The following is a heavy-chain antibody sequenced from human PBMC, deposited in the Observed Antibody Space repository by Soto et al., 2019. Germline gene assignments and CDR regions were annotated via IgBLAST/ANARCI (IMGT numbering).Heavy chain of an antibody. CDR1: GYTFTSYG. D-gene: IGHD3-9*01. CDR3: ARDTLELTVLRYFDWFHYNWFDP. J-gene: IGHJ5*02. Sequence: GASVKVSCKASGYTFTSYGISWVRQAPGQGLEWMGWISAYNGNTNYAQKLQGRVTMTTDTSTSTAYMELRSLRSDDTAVYYCARDTLELTVLRYFDWFHYNWFDPWGQGTLVTVSS. V-gene: IGHV1-18*01. CDR2: ISAYNGNT.